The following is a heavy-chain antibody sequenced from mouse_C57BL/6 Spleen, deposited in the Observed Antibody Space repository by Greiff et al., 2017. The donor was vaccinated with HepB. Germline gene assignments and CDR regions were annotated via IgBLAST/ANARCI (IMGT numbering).Heavy chain of an antibody. CDR1: GFTFTDYY. D-gene: IGHD2-13*01. CDR2: IRNKANGYTT. Sequence: EVHLVESGGGLVQPGGSLSLSCAASGFTFTDYYMSWVRQPPGKALEWLGFIRNKANGYTTEYSASVKGRFTISRDNSQSILYLQMTALRAEDSATYYCARYDGDYGAYWGQGTLVTVSA. J-gene: IGHJ3*01. V-gene: IGHV7-3*01. CDR3: ARYDGDYGAY.